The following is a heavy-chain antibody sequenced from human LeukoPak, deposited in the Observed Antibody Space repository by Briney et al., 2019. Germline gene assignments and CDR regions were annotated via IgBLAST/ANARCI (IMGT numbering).Heavy chain of an antibody. Sequence: PGGSLRLSCAASGFTFSTYTMHWVRQAPGKGLEWVAVISYDGSNKYYADSVKGRFTISRDNSKNTLYLQMNSLRADDTAVYYCARDRQLPPYYYYGMDVWGQGTTVTVSS. D-gene: IGHD6-13*01. V-gene: IGHV3-30-3*01. CDR3: ARDRQLPPYYYYGMDV. CDR2: ISYDGSNK. CDR1: GFTFSTYT. J-gene: IGHJ6*02.